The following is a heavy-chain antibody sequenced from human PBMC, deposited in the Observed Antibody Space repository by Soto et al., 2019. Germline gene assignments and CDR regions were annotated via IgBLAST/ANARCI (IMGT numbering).Heavy chain of an antibody. CDR1: GGSISSYY. Sequence: SETLSLTCTVSGGSISSYYWSWIRQPPGKGLEWIGYIYYSGSTNYNPSLKSRVTISVDTSKNQFSLKLSSVTAADTAVYYCARGVGYSGYDFLLTQGGYYFDYWGQGTLVTVSS. CDR3: ARGVGYSGYDFLLTQGGYYFDY. J-gene: IGHJ4*02. CDR2: IYYSGST. D-gene: IGHD5-12*01. V-gene: IGHV4-59*01.